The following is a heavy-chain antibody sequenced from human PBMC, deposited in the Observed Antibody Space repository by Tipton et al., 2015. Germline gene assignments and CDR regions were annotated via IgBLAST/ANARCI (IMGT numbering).Heavy chain of an antibody. CDR2: ISHSGNT. CDR3: ACQDYDSLTRDYQTVDY. Sequence: TLSLTCAVSAYSISSDYYWGWIRQPPGKGLEWIGSISHSGNTYYNPSLKSRVTMSRDTSKNQFSLKLTSVTAADTAVYCCACQDYDSLTRDYQTVDYWGRGTLVTVSS. D-gene: IGHD3-9*01. J-gene: IGHJ4*02. V-gene: IGHV4-38-2*01. CDR1: AYSISSDYY.